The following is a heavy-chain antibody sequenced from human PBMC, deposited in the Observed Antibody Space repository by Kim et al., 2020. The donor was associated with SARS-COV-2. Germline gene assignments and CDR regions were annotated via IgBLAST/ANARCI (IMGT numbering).Heavy chain of an antibody. D-gene: IGHD2-8*01. Sequence: GGSLRLSCAASGFTFSIYGMHWVRQAPGKGLEWVAVISYDGTNKDYEDSVKGRFTISRDNSKNTLYLQMNSLRVEDTAVYYCAKDRLGTGSMGCLQHWGQGTLVTVSS. V-gene: IGHV3-30*18. CDR2: ISYDGTNK. CDR1: GFTFSIYG. CDR3: AKDRLGTGSMGCLQH. J-gene: IGHJ1*01.